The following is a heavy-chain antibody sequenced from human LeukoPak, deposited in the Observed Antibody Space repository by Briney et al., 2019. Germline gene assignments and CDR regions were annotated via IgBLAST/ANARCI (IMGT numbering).Heavy chain of an antibody. D-gene: IGHD5-18*01. J-gene: IGHJ4*02. CDR3: ARARGYSYGHLPFRY. Sequence: SETLSLTCAVYGGSFSGYYWSWIRQPPGKGLEWIGEINRSGSTNYNPSLKSRVTISVDTSKNQFSLKLSSVTAADTAVYYCARARGYSYGHLPFRYWGQGTLVTVSS. CDR2: INRSGST. V-gene: IGHV4-34*01. CDR1: GGSFSGYY.